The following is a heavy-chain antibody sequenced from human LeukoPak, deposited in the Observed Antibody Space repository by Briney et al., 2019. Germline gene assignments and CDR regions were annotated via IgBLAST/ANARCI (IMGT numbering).Heavy chain of an antibody. CDR1: GGSFSGYY. V-gene: IGHV4-34*01. CDR2: INHSGST. CDR3: ARARITIFGVVIMFGYYFDY. D-gene: IGHD3-3*01. Sequence: KPSETLSLTCAVYGGSFSGYYWSWIRQPPGKGLEWIGEINHSGSTNYNPSLKSRVAISVDTSKNQFSLKLSSVTAADTAVYYCARARITIFGVVIMFGYYFDYWGKGTLVTVSS. J-gene: IGHJ4*02.